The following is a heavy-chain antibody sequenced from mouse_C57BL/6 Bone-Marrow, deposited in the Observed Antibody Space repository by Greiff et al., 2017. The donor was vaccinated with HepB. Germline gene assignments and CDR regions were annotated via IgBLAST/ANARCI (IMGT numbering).Heavy chain of an antibody. Sequence: QVQLKQPGAELVRPGSSVKLSCKASGYTFTSYWMHWVKQRPIQGLEWIGNIDPSDSETHYNQKFKDKATLTVDKSSSTAYMQLSSLTSEDSAVYYCARIYGSSLAWFAYWGQGTLVTVSA. V-gene: IGHV1-52*01. CDR1: GYTFTSYW. D-gene: IGHD1-1*01. CDR2: IDPSDSET. CDR3: ARIYGSSLAWFAY. J-gene: IGHJ3*01.